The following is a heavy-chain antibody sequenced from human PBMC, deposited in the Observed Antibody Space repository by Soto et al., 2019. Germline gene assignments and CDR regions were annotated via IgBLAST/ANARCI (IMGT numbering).Heavy chain of an antibody. Sequence: ASVKVPCKASGYTFTSYCISWVRQAPGQGLEWMGWISAYNGNTNYAQKLQGRVTMTTDTSTSTAYMELRSLRSDDTAVYYCARSRGYCSGGSCYVAVNYYGMDVWGQGTTVTVSS. CDR1: GYTFTSYC. CDR3: ARSRGYCSGGSCYVAVNYYGMDV. D-gene: IGHD2-15*01. J-gene: IGHJ6*02. CDR2: ISAYNGNT. V-gene: IGHV1-18*04.